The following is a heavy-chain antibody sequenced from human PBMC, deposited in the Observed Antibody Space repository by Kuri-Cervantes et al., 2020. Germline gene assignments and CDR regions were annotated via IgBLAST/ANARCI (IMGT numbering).Heavy chain of an antibody. D-gene: IGHD6-13*01. CDR1: GFTFSSYG. Sequence: GESLKISCAASGFTFSSYGMHWVRQAPGKGLEWVAVISYDGSNKYYADSVKGRFTISRDNSKNTLCLQMNSLRAEDTAVYYCARDGGSSWYRAFDYWGQGTLVTVSS. CDR2: ISYDGSNK. J-gene: IGHJ4*02. V-gene: IGHV3-30*03. CDR3: ARDGGSSWYRAFDY.